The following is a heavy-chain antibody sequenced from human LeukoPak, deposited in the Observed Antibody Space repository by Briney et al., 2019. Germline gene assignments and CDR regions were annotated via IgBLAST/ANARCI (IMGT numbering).Heavy chain of an antibody. Sequence: ASVKVSCKASGYTFTSYDINWVRQATGQGLEWMGWMNPNSGNTGYAQKFQGRVTMTRNTSTSTAYMELSSLRSDDTAVYYCASLKNYYDSSGNLVTDAFDIWGQGTMVTVSS. CDR3: ASLKNYYDSSGNLVTDAFDI. CDR2: MNPNSGNT. J-gene: IGHJ3*02. D-gene: IGHD3-22*01. V-gene: IGHV1-8*02. CDR1: GYTFTSYD.